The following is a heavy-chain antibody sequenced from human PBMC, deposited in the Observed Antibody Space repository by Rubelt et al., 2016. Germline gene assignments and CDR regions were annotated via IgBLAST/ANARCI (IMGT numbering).Heavy chain of an antibody. CDR3: ARGKTGRIAAAGRSRYFDY. CDR2: IYYSGST. J-gene: IGHJ4*02. V-gene: IGHV4-59*12. D-gene: IGHD6-13*01. CDR1: GGSISSYY. Sequence: QVQLQESGPGLVKPSETLSLTCTVSGGSISSYYWSWIRQPPGKGLAWIGYIYYSGSTNYNPSLKSRVTISVDTSKNQFSLKLSSVTAADTAVYYCARGKTGRIAAAGRSRYFDYWGQGTLVTVSS.